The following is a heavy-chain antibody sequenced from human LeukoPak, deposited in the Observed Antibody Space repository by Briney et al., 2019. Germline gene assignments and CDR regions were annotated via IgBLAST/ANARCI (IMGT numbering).Heavy chain of an antibody. CDR1: GFTFSSYS. J-gene: IGHJ6*03. D-gene: IGHD4-17*01. CDR2: MSNSGENT. CDR3: ARGDYGDYWNYYYMDV. Sequence: GRSLRLSCAASGFTFSSYSMQWVRQTPGKGLEWVGIMSNSGENTFYGEAVKGRFTISRDNAKNSLYLQMNSLRAEDTAVYYCARGDYGDYWNYYYMDVWGKGTTVTVSS. V-gene: IGHV3-33*05.